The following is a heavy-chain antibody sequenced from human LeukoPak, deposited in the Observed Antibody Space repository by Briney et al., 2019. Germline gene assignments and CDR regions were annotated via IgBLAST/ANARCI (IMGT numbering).Heavy chain of an antibody. D-gene: IGHD2-8*01. CDR1: GGSISSYY. CDR3: ARASMVPLYNWFDP. CDR2: IYTSGST. V-gene: IGHV4-4*07. Sequence: PSETLSLTCTVSGGSISSYYWSWIRRPAGKGLEWIGRIYTSGSTNYNPSLKSRVTMSVDTSKNQFSLNLSSVTAADTAVYYCARASMVPLYNWFDPWGQGTLVTVSS. J-gene: IGHJ5*02.